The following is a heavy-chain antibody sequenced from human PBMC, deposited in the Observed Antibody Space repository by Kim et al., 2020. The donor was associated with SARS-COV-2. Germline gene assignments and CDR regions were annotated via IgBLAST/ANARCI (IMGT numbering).Heavy chain of an antibody. J-gene: IGHJ4*02. V-gene: IGHV3-23*01. Sequence: GGSLRLSCAASGFTFSTYAMSWVRQAPGKGLEWVSTITSSGVTTYYADSVKGRFTVSRDNSKNTLFLELSSLRVEDTAVYYCAKRGPSSTKEFDYWGQGTLVTVSS. D-gene: IGHD2-2*01. CDR3: AKRGPSSTKEFDY. CDR2: ITSSGVTT. CDR1: GFTFSTYA.